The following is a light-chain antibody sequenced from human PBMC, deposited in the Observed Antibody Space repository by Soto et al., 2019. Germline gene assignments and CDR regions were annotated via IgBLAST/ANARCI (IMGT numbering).Light chain of an antibody. V-gene: IGLV2-14*03. J-gene: IGLJ1*01. CDR2: YVS. CDR3: SSYTSINSYV. Sequence: QSALTQPASVSGSPGQSITISCTGTSSDVGGYNYVSWYQQHPGKAPKLMIYYVSHRPSGVSNRFSGSKSGNTASLTISGLQAEDEADYYCSSYTSINSYVFGTGTKLNVL. CDR1: SSDVGGYNY.